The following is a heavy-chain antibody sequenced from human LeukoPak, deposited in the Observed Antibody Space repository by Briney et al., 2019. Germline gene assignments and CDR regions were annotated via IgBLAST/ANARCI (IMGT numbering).Heavy chain of an antibody. Sequence: SETLSLTCTVSGGSISDYYWSWIRQPPGKGLEWIGEINHSGSTNYNPSLKSRVTISVDTSKNQFSLKLSSVTAADTAVYYCARVPYPWGSNPYYFDYWGQGTLVTVSS. D-gene: IGHD7-27*01. CDR1: GGSISDYY. CDR2: INHSGST. V-gene: IGHV4-34*01. CDR3: ARVPYPWGSNPYYFDY. J-gene: IGHJ4*02.